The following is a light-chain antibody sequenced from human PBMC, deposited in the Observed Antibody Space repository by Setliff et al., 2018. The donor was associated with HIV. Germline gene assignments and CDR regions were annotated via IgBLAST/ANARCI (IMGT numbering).Light chain of an antibody. CDR2: NVY. CDR1: SSDIGGHNL. Sequence: TQVASVSGSLGQLITISCTGSSSDIGGHNLVSWFRVDPGKAPKLIIYNVYLLASVVSPRFPASKSGNTASLTIFGLQSEDEGDYYCCSYSRSTVPYVFGSGTKVTVL. CDR3: CSYSRSTVPYV. V-gene: IGLV2-23*02. J-gene: IGLJ1*01.